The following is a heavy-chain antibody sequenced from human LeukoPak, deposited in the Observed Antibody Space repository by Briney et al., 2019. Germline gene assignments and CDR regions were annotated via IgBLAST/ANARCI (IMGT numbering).Heavy chain of an antibody. J-gene: IGHJ5*02. V-gene: IGHV1-2*02. D-gene: IGHD3-10*01. CDR3: ARCELRDYGSGSYYFSWFDP. CDR1: GYTFTGYY. Sequence: ASVKVSCKASGYTFTGYYMHWVRQAPGQGLEWMGWINPNSGGTNYAQKFQGRVTMTRDTSISTAYMELSRLRSDDTAVYYCARCELRDYGSGSYYFSWFDPWGQGTLVTVSS. CDR2: INPNSGGT.